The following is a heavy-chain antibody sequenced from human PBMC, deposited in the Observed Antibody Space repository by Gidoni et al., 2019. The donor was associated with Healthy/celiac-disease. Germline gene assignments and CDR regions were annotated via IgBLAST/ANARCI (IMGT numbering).Heavy chain of an antibody. CDR1: GFTFSDYY. Sequence: CAASGFTFSDYYMSWIRQAPGKGLEWVSDISSIGSTIYYADSVKGRFTISRDNAKNSLYLQMNSLRAEDTAVSYCARGFLEYSSSTGGNYWGQGTLVTVSS. V-gene: IGHV3-11*01. CDR3: ARGFLEYSSSTGGNY. D-gene: IGHD6-6*01. J-gene: IGHJ4*02. CDR2: ISSIGSTI.